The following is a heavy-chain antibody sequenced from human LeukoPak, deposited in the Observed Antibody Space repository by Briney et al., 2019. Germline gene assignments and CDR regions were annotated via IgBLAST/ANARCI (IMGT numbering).Heavy chain of an antibody. Sequence: TGGSLRLSCSASGFTFNRFYLHWVRQAPGKGLEWVAVIWYDGSNKYYADSVKGRFTISRDNSKNTLYLQMNSLRAEDTAVYYCARTGYDSSGYYYGEGVDYWGQGTLVTVSS. CDR1: GFTFNRFY. CDR2: IWYDGSNK. CDR3: ARTGYDSSGYYYGEGVDY. D-gene: IGHD3-22*01. V-gene: IGHV3-33*08. J-gene: IGHJ4*02.